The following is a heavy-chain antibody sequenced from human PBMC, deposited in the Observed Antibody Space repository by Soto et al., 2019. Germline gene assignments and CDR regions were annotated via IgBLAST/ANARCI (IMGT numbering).Heavy chain of an antibody. CDR3: ALLVVAGITYSFDS. CDR2: IYWYDDK. J-gene: IGHJ4*02. D-gene: IGHD2-15*01. V-gene: IGHV2-5*01. Sequence: QITLKESGPTLVKPTQTLTLTCTFSVFSLSSSGVGVGWIRQPPGKALEWLTFIYWYDDKRYSSSLKSRPTITKASSKNQVVLTLTNMDPVDIATYSCALLVVAGITYSFDSWGQGTLLTVYS. CDR1: VFSLSSSGVG.